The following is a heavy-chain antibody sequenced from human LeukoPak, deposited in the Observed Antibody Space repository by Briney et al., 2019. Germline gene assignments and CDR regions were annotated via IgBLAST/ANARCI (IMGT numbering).Heavy chain of an antibody. Sequence: SETLSLTCAVSGYSISSGYYWGWIRQPPGKGLEWIGSIYRGGSTYYNPSLKSRVTTSVDTSKNQLFLKLTSVTAADTAMYYCARGLSSWYSYWGQGTPVTVSS. J-gene: IGHJ4*02. D-gene: IGHD6-13*01. V-gene: IGHV4-38-2*01. CDR1: GYSISSGYY. CDR3: ARGLSSWYSY. CDR2: IYRGGST.